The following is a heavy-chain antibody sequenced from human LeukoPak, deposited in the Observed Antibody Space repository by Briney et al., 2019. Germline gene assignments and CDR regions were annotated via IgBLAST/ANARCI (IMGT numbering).Heavy chain of an antibody. CDR3: ARYYYGSGSLGYYYYGMDV. CDR1: GFSFSSDW. Sequence: GGSLRLSCAASGFSFSSDWMSWVRQAPGKGLEWVANIRRDGSQKYYVDSVKGRFTISRDNADNSLYLHMNSLRAEDMAVYYCARYYYGSGSLGYYYYGMDVWGQGTTVTVSS. CDR2: IRRDGSQK. V-gene: IGHV3-7*05. J-gene: IGHJ6*02. D-gene: IGHD3-10*01.